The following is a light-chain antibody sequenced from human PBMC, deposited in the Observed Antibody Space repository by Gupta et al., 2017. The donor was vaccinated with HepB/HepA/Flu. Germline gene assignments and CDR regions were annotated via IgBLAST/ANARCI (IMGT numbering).Light chain of an antibody. Sequence: QSALTQPPSVSGSPGQSVTISCTGTSSDVGSYNRVSWYQQPPGKDPKLMRFEVNNRPSGVPDRVSGSKSGNTASLTISGLQAEDEADYYCSSYTRRSTDVFGGGTRVTVL. CDR1: SSDVGSYNR. CDR2: EVN. CDR3: SSYTRRSTDV. J-gene: IGLJ1*01. V-gene: IGLV2-18*02.